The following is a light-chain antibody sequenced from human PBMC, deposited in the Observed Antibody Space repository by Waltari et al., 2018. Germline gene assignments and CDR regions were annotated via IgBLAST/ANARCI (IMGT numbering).Light chain of an antibody. Sequence: LLTQSPGPLPLSPGERATLTCRASQRLIKRYVAWYQQKPGQALTLLIYCASTRAAGSPDRFSASRSAADFSIPISSRLPEDFGVYYCQQYGSSVMYTFGQGTKLDI. CDR1: QRLIKRY. CDR3: QQYGSSVMYT. CDR2: CAS. J-gene: IGKJ2*01. V-gene: IGKV3-20*01.